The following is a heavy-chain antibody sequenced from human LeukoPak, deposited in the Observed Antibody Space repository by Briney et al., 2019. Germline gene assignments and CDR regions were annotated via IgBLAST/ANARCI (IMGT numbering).Heavy chain of an antibody. CDR1: GFTFSSYA. CDR2: IYSGGST. J-gene: IGHJ4*02. Sequence: GRSLRLSCAASGFTFSSYAMHWVRQAPGKGLEWVSVIYSGGSTYYADSVKGRFTISRDNSKNTLYLQMNSLRAEDTAVYYCARGRLFGPFDYWGQGTLVTVSS. CDR3: ARGRLFGPFDY. V-gene: IGHV3-53*01. D-gene: IGHD3/OR15-3a*01.